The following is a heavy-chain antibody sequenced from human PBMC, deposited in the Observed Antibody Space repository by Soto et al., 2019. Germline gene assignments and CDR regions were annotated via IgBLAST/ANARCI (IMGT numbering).Heavy chain of an antibody. CDR2: ISSSSSYI. CDR3: ARDKVVPAAYYGMDV. Sequence: RGSLRLSCAASGFTFSGYSMNWVRQAPGKGLEGVSSISSSSSYIYYADSVKGRFTISRDNAKNSLYLQMNSLRAEDTAVCYCARDKVVPAAYYGMDVWGQGTTVTVSS. J-gene: IGHJ6*02. V-gene: IGHV3-21*01. CDR1: GFTFSGYS. D-gene: IGHD2-2*01.